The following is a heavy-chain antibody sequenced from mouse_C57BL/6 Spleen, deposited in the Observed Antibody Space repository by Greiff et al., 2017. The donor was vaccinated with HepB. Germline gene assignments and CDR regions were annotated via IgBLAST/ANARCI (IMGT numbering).Heavy chain of an antibody. D-gene: IGHD2-1*01. Sequence: VKVVESGPGLVAPSQSLSITCTVSGFSLTSYGVHWVRQPPGKGLEWLVVIWSDGSTTYNSALKSRLSISKDNSKSQVFLKMNSLQTDDTAMYYCARPYGNYPYAMDYWGQGTSVTVSS. CDR2: IWSDGST. J-gene: IGHJ4*01. CDR3: ARPYGNYPYAMDY. V-gene: IGHV2-6*03. CDR1: GFSLTSYG.